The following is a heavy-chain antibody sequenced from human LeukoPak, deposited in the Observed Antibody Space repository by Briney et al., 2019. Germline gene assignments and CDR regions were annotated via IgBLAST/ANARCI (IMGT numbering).Heavy chain of an antibody. V-gene: IGHV4-34*01. CDR2: INHSGST. J-gene: IGHJ4*02. CDR3: ATENGFNDY. CDR1: GGSFSGYY. Sequence: RSSETLSLTCAVYGGSFSGYYWSWIRQPPGKGLEWIGEINHSGSTNYNPSLKSRVTISLDTSKNQFSLKLSSVTAADTAVYYCATENGFNDYWGQGTLVTVSS. D-gene: IGHD2-8*01.